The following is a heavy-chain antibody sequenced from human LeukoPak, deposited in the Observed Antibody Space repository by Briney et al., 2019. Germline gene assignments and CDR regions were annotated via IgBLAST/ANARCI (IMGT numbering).Heavy chain of an antibody. Sequence: GESLRLSCAAYGFTFSSYAMSWVRQAPGKGLEWVSAISGSGGSTYYADSVKGRFTISRDNSKNTLYLQMNSLRAEDTAVYYCAKYPFGRIVVVLGDYYMDVWGKGTTVTVSS. CDR3: AKYPFGRIVVVLGDYYMDV. V-gene: IGHV3-23*01. D-gene: IGHD2-2*01. CDR2: ISGSGGST. CDR1: GFTFSSYA. J-gene: IGHJ6*03.